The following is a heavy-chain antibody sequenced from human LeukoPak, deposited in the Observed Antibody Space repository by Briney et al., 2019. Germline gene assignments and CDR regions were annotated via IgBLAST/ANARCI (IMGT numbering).Heavy chain of an antibody. Sequence: GGSLRLSCAASGFTFSSYGMHWVRQAPGKRLEWVAFIRYDGSNKYYADSVKGRFTISRDNSKNTLYLQMNSLRAEDTALYCCAKGNSYDSSGLPFDYWGQGTLVTVSS. V-gene: IGHV3-30*02. CDR2: IRYDGSNK. J-gene: IGHJ4*02. CDR1: GFTFSSYG. D-gene: IGHD3-22*01. CDR3: AKGNSYDSSGLPFDY.